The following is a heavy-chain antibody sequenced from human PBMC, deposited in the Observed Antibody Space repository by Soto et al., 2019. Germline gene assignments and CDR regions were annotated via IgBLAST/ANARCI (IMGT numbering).Heavy chain of an antibody. J-gene: IGHJ4*02. D-gene: IGHD1-7*01. V-gene: IGHV4-59*01. CDR2: IYYTGTT. CDR1: GGSISSFY. Sequence: QVQLDESGPRLVKPSETLSLTCTVSGGSISSFYWNWIRQSPGKGLEWIGYIYYTGTTNYNPSLKSRVNMSLDTSKDQFSLNLTSVTAADTAVYYCARSNWNFPFDFLGQGALVTVSS. CDR3: ARSNWNFPFDF.